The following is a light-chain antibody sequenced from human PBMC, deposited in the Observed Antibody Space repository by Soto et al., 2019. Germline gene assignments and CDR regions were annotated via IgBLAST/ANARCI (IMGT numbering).Light chain of an antibody. J-gene: IGLJ2*01. CDR3: SSYTGSNTYVL. CDR2: EVS. Sequence: QSVLTQPASVSGSPGQSITISCTGTSSDVGAHNYVSWYQQHPGTAPKLIIYEVSNRPSGISNRFSGSKSGNTASLTISGLQADDEADYSCSSYTGSNTYVLFGGGTKLTVL. CDR1: SSDVGAHNY. V-gene: IGLV2-14*01.